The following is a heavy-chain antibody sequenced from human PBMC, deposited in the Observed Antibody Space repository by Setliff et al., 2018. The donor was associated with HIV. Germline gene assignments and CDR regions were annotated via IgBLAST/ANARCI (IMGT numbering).Heavy chain of an antibody. Sequence: SETLSLTCTVSGGSFNTKRTKWGWIRQSPGKGLEWIGSIYHSGSTYYNPSLKSRVSISVDTSKNQVSLRLSSATAADTGVYYCARHRDPPGSSWIFYYYYMDLWGGGTTVTVSS. J-gene: IGHJ6*03. CDR3: ARHRDPPGSSWIFYYYYMDL. CDR1: GGSFNTKRTK. CDR2: IYHSGST. V-gene: IGHV4-39*01. D-gene: IGHD6-13*01.